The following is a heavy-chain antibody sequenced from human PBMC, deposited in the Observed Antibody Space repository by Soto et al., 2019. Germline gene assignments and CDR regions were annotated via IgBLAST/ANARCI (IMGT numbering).Heavy chain of an antibody. V-gene: IGHV4-31*03. CDR1: GGSISSGGYY. D-gene: IGHD3-22*01. J-gene: IGHJ5*02. CDR2: IYYSGST. CDR3: ARGQNGYYPINWFDP. Sequence: SETLSLTCTVSGGSISSGGYYWSWIRQHPGKGLEWIGYIYYSGSTYYNPSLKSRVTISVDTSKNQFSLKLSSVTAADTAVYYCARGQNGYYPINWFDPWGQGTLVTVSS.